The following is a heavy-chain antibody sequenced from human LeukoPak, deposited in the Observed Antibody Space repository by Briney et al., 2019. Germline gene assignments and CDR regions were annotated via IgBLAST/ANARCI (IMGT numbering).Heavy chain of an antibody. V-gene: IGHV1-69*04. CDR2: IIPILGTA. CDR1: GGTFSSYA. J-gene: IGHJ5*02. D-gene: IGHD5-18*01. Sequence: ASVKVSCKASGGTFSSYAISWVRQAPGQGLEWMGRIIPILGTANYAQKFQGRVTITADKSTSTAYMELSSLRSEDTAVYYCAKLSGYSYGYGNQNWFDPWGQGTLVTVSS. CDR3: AKLSGYSYGYGNQNWFDP.